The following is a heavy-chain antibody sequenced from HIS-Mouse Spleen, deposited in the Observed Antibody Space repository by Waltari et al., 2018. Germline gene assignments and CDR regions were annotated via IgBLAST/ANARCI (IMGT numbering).Heavy chain of an antibody. D-gene: IGHD6-13*01. Sequence: QLQLQESGPGLVKPSETLSLTCPVPVGPISSSSYSWGWIRQPPGKGLEWIGSIYYSGSTYYNPSLKSRVTISVDTSKNQFSLKLSSVTAADTAVYYCAREIPYSSSWYDWYFDLWGRGTLVTVSS. V-gene: IGHV4-39*07. CDR3: AREIPYSSSWYDWYFDL. CDR1: VGPISSSSYS. J-gene: IGHJ2*01. CDR2: IYYSGST.